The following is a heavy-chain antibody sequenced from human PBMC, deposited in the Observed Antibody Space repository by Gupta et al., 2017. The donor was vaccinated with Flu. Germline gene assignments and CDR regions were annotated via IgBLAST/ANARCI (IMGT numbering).Heavy chain of an antibody. Sequence: QVQLQESGPGLVKPSQTLSLTCTVSGGSISSGGYYWSWIRQHPGKGLEWIGYIYYSGSTYYNPSLKSRVTISVDTSKNQFSLKLSSVTAADTAVYYCARGGTEYDDILTGYPADYWGQGTLVTVSS. V-gene: IGHV4-31*03. J-gene: IGHJ4*02. CDR1: GGSISSGGYY. CDR3: ARGGTEYDDILTGYPADY. D-gene: IGHD3-9*01. CDR2: IYYSGST.